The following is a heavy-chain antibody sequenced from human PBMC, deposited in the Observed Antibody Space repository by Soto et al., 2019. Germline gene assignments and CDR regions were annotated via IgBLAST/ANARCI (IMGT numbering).Heavy chain of an antibody. V-gene: IGHV4-59*01. Sequence: PSETLSLTCTVSGGSISSYYWSWIRRPPGKGLEWIGYIYYSGSTNYNPSLKSRVTISVDTSKNQFSLKLSSVTAADTAVYYCARDRLGYSYGYSGYYGMDVWGQGTTVTVSS. D-gene: IGHD5-18*01. J-gene: IGHJ6*02. CDR2: IYYSGST. CDR3: ARDRLGYSYGYSGYYGMDV. CDR1: GGSISSYY.